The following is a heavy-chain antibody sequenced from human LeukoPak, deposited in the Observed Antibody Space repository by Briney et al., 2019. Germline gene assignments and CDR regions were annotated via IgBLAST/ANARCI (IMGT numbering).Heavy chain of an antibody. CDR2: IFPDESAT. CDR1: GYSFTNYW. CDR3: ARLLGAVAGTFDY. D-gene: IGHD6-19*01. Sequence: GESWKISCKGSGYSFTNYWFSWVRQMPGKGLEWMGIIFPDESATRYSPSFQGQVTIAVDKSISTAYLQWSSLKASDTATFYCARLLGAVAGTFDYWGQGTLVTVSS. J-gene: IGHJ4*02. V-gene: IGHV5-51*01.